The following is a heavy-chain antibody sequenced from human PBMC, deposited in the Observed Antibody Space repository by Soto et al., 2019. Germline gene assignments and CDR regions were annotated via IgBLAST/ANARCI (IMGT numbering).Heavy chain of an antibody. Sequence: ETLSLTCAVSGYSISSGYYWGWIRQPPGKGLEWIGSIYHSGSTYYNPSLKSRVTISVDTSKNQFSLKLSSVTAADTAVYYCARDLVGSGWFDYWGQGTLVTVSS. V-gene: IGHV4-38-2*02. J-gene: IGHJ4*02. D-gene: IGHD6-19*01. CDR1: GYSISSGYY. CDR2: IYHSGST. CDR3: ARDLVGSGWFDY.